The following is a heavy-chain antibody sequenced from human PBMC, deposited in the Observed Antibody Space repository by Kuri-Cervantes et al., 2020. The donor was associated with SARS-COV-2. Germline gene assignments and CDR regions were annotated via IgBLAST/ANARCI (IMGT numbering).Heavy chain of an antibody. V-gene: IGHV4-59*11. D-gene: IGHD6-13*01. CDR1: GGSISSHY. CDR2: IYYSGST. J-gene: IGHJ3*02. CDR3: AREEQQLVLVGAFDI. Sequence: SETLSLTCTVSGGSISSHYWSWIRQPPGKGLEWTGYIYYSGSTNYNPSLKSRVTISVDTSKNQFSLKLSSVTAADTAVYYCAREEQQLVLVGAFDIWGQGTMVTVSS.